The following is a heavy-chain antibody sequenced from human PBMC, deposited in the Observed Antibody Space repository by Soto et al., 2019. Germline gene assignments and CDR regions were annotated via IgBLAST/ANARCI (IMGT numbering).Heavy chain of an antibody. Sequence: QVQVMQSGAEVKKPGDSVKVSCKTSGYIFSDYGINWVRQAPGQGLEWMGWISGYSGNANLAQKFQGRVTMTTDKSTRTAYMELRRLRSEETAVYYCAKRTSGTTWGESDYWGQGTLVTVSS. CDR2: ISGYSGNA. CDR1: GYIFSDYG. V-gene: IGHV1-18*04. CDR3: AKRTSGTTWGESDY. J-gene: IGHJ4*02. D-gene: IGHD4-17*01.